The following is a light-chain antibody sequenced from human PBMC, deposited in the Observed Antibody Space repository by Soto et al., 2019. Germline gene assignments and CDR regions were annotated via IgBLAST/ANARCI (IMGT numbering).Light chain of an antibody. V-gene: IGKV3-11*01. CDR3: QQYNNWPPVT. CDR2: DAS. Sequence: EIVLTQAPATLSFSPGERASLSGRASQSVSSYLAWYQQKPGQAPRLLIYDASNRATGIPARFSGSGSGTEFTLTISSLQPEDFAVYYCQQYNNWPPVTFGQGTRLEIK. J-gene: IGKJ5*01. CDR1: QSVSSY.